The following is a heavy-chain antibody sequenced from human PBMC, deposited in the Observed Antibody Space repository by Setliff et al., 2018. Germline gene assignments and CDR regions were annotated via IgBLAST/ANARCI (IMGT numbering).Heavy chain of an antibody. V-gene: IGHV4-61*09. D-gene: IGHD2-2*03. CDR1: GDFISSGSYD. CDR2: VSSRGNT. CDR3: ARDPGYPAGVAVGFDT. Sequence: SETLSLTCSLSGDFISSGSYDWSWIRQTAGNGLEWIGHVSSRGNTNYNPSLKSRVTISIDTSSKHFSLILTSVTAADTAVYFCARDPGYPAGVAVGFDTWGQGTTVTVSS. J-gene: IGHJ3*02.